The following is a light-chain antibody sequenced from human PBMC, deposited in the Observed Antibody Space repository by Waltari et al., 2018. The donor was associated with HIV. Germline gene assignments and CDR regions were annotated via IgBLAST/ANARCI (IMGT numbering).Light chain of an antibody. Sequence: IAMTQSPATLSVSPGESATLACMASQSISNNLAWFQQKPGQAPRLLIYDASFRATGIPARFSGSGSGTEFTLTVSFLQSEDFAVYYCHQYHDWYTFGQGTKLEIK. V-gene: IGKV3D-15*03. CDR1: QSISNN. CDR3: HQYHDWYT. CDR2: DAS. J-gene: IGKJ2*01.